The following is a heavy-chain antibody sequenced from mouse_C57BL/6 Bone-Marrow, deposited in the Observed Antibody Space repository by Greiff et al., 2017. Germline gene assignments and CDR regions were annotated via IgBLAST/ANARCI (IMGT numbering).Heavy chain of an antibody. J-gene: IGHJ2*01. CDR1: GYTFTSYG. V-gene: IGHV1-81*01. CDR2: IYPRSGNT. D-gene: IGHD2-3*01. Sequence: VQLQQSGAELARPGASVKLSCKASGYTFTSYGISWVKQRTGQGLEWIGEIYPRSGNTYYNEKFKGKATLTADKSSSTAYMELRSLTSEDSAVYYCARRWLPGDDWGQGTTLTVSS. CDR3: ARRWLPGDD.